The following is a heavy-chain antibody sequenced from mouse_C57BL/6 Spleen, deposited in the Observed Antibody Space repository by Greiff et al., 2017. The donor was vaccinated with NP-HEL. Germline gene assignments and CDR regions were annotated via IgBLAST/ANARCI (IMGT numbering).Heavy chain of an antibody. CDR1: GFTFSDYY. D-gene: IGHD1-2*01. CDR3: ARQGDYYGLGYFDV. J-gene: IGHJ1*03. CDR2: ISNGGGST. Sequence: EVKLVESGGGLVQPGGSLKLSCAASGFTFSDYYMYWVRQTPEQRLEWVAYISNGGGSTYYPDTVKGRFTLSSDNAKNTLNLQMRRLKSEDTAMYYCARQGDYYGLGYFDVWGTGTTVTVSS. V-gene: IGHV5-12*01.